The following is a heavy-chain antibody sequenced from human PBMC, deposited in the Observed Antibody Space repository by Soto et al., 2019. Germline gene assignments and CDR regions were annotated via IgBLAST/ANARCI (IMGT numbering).Heavy chain of an antibody. CDR2: IKQDGSEK. V-gene: IGHV3-7*04. CDR1: GFTFSSYW. Sequence: EVQLVESGGGLVQPGGSLRLSCAASGFTFSSYWMSWVRQAPGKGLEWVANIKQDGSEKYYVDSVKGRFTISRDNAKNSLYLQRKRLRAEDTAVYDWAMEERVKLLVTYWYFPLWGRGTRVT. D-gene: IGHD6-19*01. J-gene: IGHJ2*01. CDR3: AMEERVKLLVTYWYFPL.